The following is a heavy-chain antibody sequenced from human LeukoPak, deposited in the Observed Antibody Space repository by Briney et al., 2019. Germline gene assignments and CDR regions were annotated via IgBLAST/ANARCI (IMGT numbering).Heavy chain of an antibody. J-gene: IGHJ5*02. V-gene: IGHV3-74*01. CDR3: VRALGDA. CDR2: INIEGTII. CDR1: GFSFRDYW. Sequence: TGGSLRLSCVASGFSFRDYWMHWVRQVPGEGLVWVARINIEGTIISYADSVKGRFTISKDDAKNTLYLQMNNLRAEDTAIYYCVRALGDAWGQGTLVTVSS. D-gene: IGHD7-27*01.